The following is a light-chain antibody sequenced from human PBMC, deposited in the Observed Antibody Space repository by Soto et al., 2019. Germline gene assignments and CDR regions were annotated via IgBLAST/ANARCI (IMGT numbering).Light chain of an antibody. J-gene: IGKJ4*01. CDR2: GAS. CDR3: QQDNSYPLT. V-gene: IGKV3-20*01. Sequence: DILLNQSAGTPSLSTGERATISCRASQSVSSGFLAWYQQKNGKAPRPLVYGASNRDTGIPDRFRGMSSWTECTLPLSRLQAEDVSTDYCQQDNSYPLTFGEGTKVDIK. CDR1: QSVSSGF.